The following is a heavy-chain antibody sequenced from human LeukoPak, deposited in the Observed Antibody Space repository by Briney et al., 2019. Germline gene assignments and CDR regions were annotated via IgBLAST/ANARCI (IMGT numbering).Heavy chain of an antibody. CDR1: GDTFSNYA. D-gene: IGHD3-9*01. CDR2: IIPSFRTA. V-gene: IGHV1-69*05. CDR3: ARGDFEWADGFHF. J-gene: IGHJ3*01. Sequence: GSSVKVSCKASGDTFSNYAISWVRQAPGQGLEWLGGIIPSFRTANYAQRFQGRVTITTDESTSTAYMELSSLRSDDTAVYYCARGDFEWADGFHFWGPGTKVTGSS.